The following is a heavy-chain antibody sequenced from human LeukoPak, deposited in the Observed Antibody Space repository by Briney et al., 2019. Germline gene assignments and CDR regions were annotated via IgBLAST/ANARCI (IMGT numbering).Heavy chain of an antibody. J-gene: IGHJ4*02. CDR1: GGSISSSSYH. Sequence: PSETLSLTCTVSGGSISSSSYHWGWIRQPPGKGLEWIGSIYYTGTTYYNPSLKSRVTISVDTSKNQFSLKVSSVTAADTAVYYCAPTYRYTSGGYDYWGQGTQVTVSS. CDR3: APTYRYTSGGYDY. D-gene: IGHD6-19*01. CDR2: IYYTGTT. V-gene: IGHV4-39*01.